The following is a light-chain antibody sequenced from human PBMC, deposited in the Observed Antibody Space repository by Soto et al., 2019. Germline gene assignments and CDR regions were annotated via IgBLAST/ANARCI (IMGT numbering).Light chain of an antibody. J-gene: IGKJ5*01. CDR2: AAS. CDR1: QSISSY. V-gene: IGKV1-39*01. CDR3: QQSYSTPPIT. Sequence: DLQMTQSPSSLSASVGDRVTITCRASQSISSYLNWYQQKPGKAPKLLIYAASSLQSGVPSRFSGSGSGTDFTLTISTLQPKDFATYYCQQSYSTPPITFGQGTRLEIK.